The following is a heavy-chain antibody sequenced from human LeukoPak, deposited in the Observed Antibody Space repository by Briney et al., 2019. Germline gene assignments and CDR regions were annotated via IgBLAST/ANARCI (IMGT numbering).Heavy chain of an antibody. CDR1: GGSISSYY. Sequence: SETLSLTCTVSGGSISSYYWSWIRQPPGKGLEWIGYIYYSGTTNYNPSLKSRVTISVDTSKNQFSLKLSSVTAADTAVYYCARGVYMAAPKYPYWGKGTLVTVSS. D-gene: IGHD6-13*01. CDR2: IYYSGTT. CDR3: ARGVYMAAPKYPY. V-gene: IGHV4-59*01. J-gene: IGHJ4*02.